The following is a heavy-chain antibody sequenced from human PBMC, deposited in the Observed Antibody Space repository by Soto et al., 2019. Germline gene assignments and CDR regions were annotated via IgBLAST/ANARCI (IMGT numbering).Heavy chain of an antibody. CDR3: VRYTQWLVRHWFDP. J-gene: IGHJ5*02. Sequence: PGGSLRLSCAASGFTFSNFCMHWVRQTPGKGLVWVSRISGDGSSTKYADSVKGRFTISRDNAKNTVYLQMNSLRAEDTAIYYCVRYTQWLVRHWFDPWGQGTLVTVSS. V-gene: IGHV3-74*03. CDR2: ISGDGSST. CDR1: GFTFSNFC. D-gene: IGHD6-19*01.